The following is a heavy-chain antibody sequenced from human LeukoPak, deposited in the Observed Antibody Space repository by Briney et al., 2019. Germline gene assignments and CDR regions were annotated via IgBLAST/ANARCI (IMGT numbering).Heavy chain of an antibody. CDR1: GGSISSSNW. CDR3: ARDEAVGATNYFDY. V-gene: IGHV4-4*02. CDR2: IYHSGST. D-gene: IGHD1-26*01. J-gene: IGHJ4*02. Sequence: PSDTLSLTCAVSGGSISSSNWWSWVRQPPGKGLEWIGEIYHSGSTNYNPSLKSRVTISVDKSKNQFSLKLSFVTAADTAVYYCARDEAVGATNYFDYWGQGTLVTVSS.